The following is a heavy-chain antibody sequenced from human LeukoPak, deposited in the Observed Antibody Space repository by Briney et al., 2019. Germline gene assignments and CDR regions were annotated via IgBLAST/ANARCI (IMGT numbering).Heavy chain of an antibody. J-gene: IGHJ3*02. V-gene: IGHV4-59*08. D-gene: IGHD3-22*01. Sequence: SETLSLTCTVSGGSIRSYYWSWIRQPPGKGLEWIGYIYYSESANYNPSLKSRITISLDTSKNHFSLKLNSVTAADTAVYYCARVGGYPLSAFDIWGQGTMATVSS. CDR1: GGSIRSYY. CDR3: ARVGGYPLSAFDI. CDR2: IYYSESA.